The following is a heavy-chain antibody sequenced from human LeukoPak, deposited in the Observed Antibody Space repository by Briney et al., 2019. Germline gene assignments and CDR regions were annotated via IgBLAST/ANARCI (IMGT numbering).Heavy chain of an antibody. D-gene: IGHD6-19*01. V-gene: IGHV4-4*02. CDR1: GDSITNNNW. J-gene: IGHJ5*02. CDR3: ARTAPLSSGWYRWFDP. CDR2: IYHSGST. Sequence: SETLSLTCAVSGDSITNNNWWSWVRQPPGKGLEWIGEIYHSGSTKYNPSLKSRVSISVDKSRNQFSLKLSSLTAADTAVYYCARTAPLSSGWYRWFDPWGQGTLVTVSS.